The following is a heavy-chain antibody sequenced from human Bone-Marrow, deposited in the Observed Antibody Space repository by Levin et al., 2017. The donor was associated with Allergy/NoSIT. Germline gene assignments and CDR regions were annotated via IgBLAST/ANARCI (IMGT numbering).Heavy chain of an antibody. J-gene: IGHJ6*03. D-gene: IGHD6-13*01. CDR1: GGSISSYY. Sequence: SETLSLTCTVSGGSISSYYWSWIRQPPGKGLEWIGYIYYSGSTNYNPSLKSRVTISVDTSKNQFSLKLSSVTAADTAVYYCARHAEYSSSWYYYYYYMDVWGKGTTVTVSS. V-gene: IGHV4-59*08. CDR2: IYYSGST. CDR3: ARHAEYSSSWYYYYYYMDV.